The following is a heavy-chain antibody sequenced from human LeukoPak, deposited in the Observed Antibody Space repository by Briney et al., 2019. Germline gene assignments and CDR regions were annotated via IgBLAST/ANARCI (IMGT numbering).Heavy chain of an antibody. Sequence: PSETLSLTCTVSGGSISNYYWSWIRQPPGKGLEWIGSIYFIGSTNYNPSLKSRVTISVDTSKNQFSLKLSSVTAADTAVYYCARPNYDFWSGYYHYYYMDVWGKGTTVTVSS. J-gene: IGHJ6*03. CDR3: ARPNYDFWSGYYHYYYMDV. D-gene: IGHD3-3*01. V-gene: IGHV4-59*12. CDR2: IYFIGST. CDR1: GGSISNYY.